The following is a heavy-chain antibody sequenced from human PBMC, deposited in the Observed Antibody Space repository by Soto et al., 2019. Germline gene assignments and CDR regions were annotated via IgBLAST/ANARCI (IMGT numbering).Heavy chain of an antibody. D-gene: IGHD1-1*01. CDR3: ARRAETNGWNGFGADKYYFDF. CDR1: GYTFTSYD. Sequence: GASVKVSCKAFGYTFTSYDIYWVLQATGQGLEWMGWMNPNTGNPAYAQKFQGRVTVTSDTSINTVHMELSSLRSEDTAVYYCARRAETNGWNGFGADKYYFDFWGQGTLVTVSS. CDR2: MNPNTGNP. J-gene: IGHJ4*02. V-gene: IGHV1-8*01.